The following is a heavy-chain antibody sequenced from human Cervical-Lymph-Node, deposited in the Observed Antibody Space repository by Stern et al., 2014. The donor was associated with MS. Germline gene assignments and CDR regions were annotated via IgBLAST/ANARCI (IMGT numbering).Heavy chain of an antibody. CDR3: ARAASTTSSYNF. CDR1: GGSFINNV. CDR2: TIPIFGTA. Sequence: QMQLVQSGAEVKKPGSSVKVSCQASGGSFINNVISWVRQAPGQGLEWMGGTIPIFGTALYATKFRGRVTITADESHRTAYMELSSLRSDNPAVYFCARAASTTSSYNFWGPGTLVTVSS. V-gene: IGHV1-69*01. D-gene: IGHD3-10*01. J-gene: IGHJ4*02.